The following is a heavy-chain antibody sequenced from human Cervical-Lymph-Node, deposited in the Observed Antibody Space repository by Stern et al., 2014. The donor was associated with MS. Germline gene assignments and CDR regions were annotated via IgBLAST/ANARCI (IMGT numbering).Heavy chain of an antibody. CDR3: AKDRLFCSGGGCYGMDV. V-gene: IGHV3-30*18. D-gene: IGHD2-15*01. J-gene: IGHJ6*02. Sequence: QVQLVESGGGVVPPGRSLTLSCAASGFTLRSYGMHWVRQAPGKGLEWVAGISNDGNEKDYTDSVKGRFTISRDNSKNTLYLQMNSLSTEDTAMYYCAKDRLFCSGGGCYGMDVWGQGTTVTVSS. CDR2: ISNDGNEK. CDR1: GFTLRSYG.